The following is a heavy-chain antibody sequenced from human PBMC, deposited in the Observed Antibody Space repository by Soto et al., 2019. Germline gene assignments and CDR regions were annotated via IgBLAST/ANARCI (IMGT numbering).Heavy chain of an antibody. CDR3: ARDSIDGGSYSYYYYGMDV. CDR1: GGSVSSGSYY. CDR2: IYYSGST. J-gene: IGHJ6*02. D-gene: IGHD1-26*01. V-gene: IGHV4-61*01. Sequence: QVQLQESGPGLVKPSETLSLTCTVSGGSVSSGSYYWSWIRQPPGKGLEWIGYIYYSGSTNYNPSLKSRVTISVDTSKNQFSLKLSSVTAADTAVYYCARDSIDGGSYSYYYYGMDVWGQGTTVTVPS.